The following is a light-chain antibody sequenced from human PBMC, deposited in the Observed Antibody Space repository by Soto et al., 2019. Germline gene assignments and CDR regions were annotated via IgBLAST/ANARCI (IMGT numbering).Light chain of an antibody. CDR3: QQYRT. CDR2: WAS. CDR1: QSVLYSSNNKNY. V-gene: IGKV4-1*01. J-gene: IGKJ1*01. Sequence: DIVMTQSPDSLAVSLGERATINCKSSQSVLYSSNNKNYLAWYQQKPGQPPKLLIYWASTRESGVPDRFSGSGSGTDFTLTISSLQAEDVAVYYCQQYRTFGQGTKVEIE.